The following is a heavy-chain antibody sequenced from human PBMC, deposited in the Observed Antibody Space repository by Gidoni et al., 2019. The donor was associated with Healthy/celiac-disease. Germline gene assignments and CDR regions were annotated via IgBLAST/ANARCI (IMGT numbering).Heavy chain of an antibody. CDR2: ISGSGGST. CDR3: AKVSVYTSGWYFFDY. J-gene: IGHJ4*02. V-gene: IGHV3-23*01. D-gene: IGHD6-19*01. Sequence: EVQLLESGGGLVQPGGSLRLSFAASGFTFSSHAMSWVPQAPGKGLGWVSAISGSGGSTYYADSVKGRFTISRDNSKNTLYLQMNSLRAEDTAVYNCAKVSVYTSGWYFFDYWGQGTLVTVSS. CDR1: GFTFSSHA.